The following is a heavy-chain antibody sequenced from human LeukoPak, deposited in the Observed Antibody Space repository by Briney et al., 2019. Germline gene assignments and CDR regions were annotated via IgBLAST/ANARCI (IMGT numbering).Heavy chain of an antibody. V-gene: IGHV1-69*13. Sequence: ASVKVSCKASGGTFSSYAISWVRQAPGQGLEWMGGIIPIFGTANYAQKFQGRVTITADESTSTAYMELSSLRSEDTAVYYCARSYTPHQPFLEWASSYYYGMDVWGQGTTVTVSS. J-gene: IGHJ6*02. CDR3: ARSYTPHQPFLEWASSYYYGMDV. D-gene: IGHD3-3*02. CDR2: IIPIFGTA. CDR1: GGTFSSYA.